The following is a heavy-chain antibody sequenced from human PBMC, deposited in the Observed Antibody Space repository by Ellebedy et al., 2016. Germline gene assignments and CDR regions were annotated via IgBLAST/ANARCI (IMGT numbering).Heavy chain of an antibody. J-gene: IGHJ4*02. Sequence: ASVKVSXXTSGYTFTGYGISWVRQAPGQGLEWMGWIATDSHNAEYPQKFQGRVTMITDTSTSTAYMELRSLRSDDTAVYYCARDMYYDESIGYYPRNWGQGTLVTVSS. CDR2: IATDSHNA. CDR1: GYTFTGYG. V-gene: IGHV1-18*04. D-gene: IGHD3-22*01. CDR3: ARDMYYDESIGYYPRN.